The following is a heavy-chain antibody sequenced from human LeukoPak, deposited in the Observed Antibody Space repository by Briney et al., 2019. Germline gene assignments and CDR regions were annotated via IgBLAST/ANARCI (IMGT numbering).Heavy chain of an antibody. D-gene: IGHD2-2*01. V-gene: IGHV1-69*13. Sequence: ASVKVPCKASGGTFRSYAISWVRQAPGLGLEWMGGFLPVFGTANYAQKFQGRVTITADESTSTAYMELSSLRSEDTAVYYCAKCQYQADHHYYYMDVWGKGTTVTVSS. J-gene: IGHJ6*03. CDR3: AKCQYQADHHYYYMDV. CDR2: FLPVFGTA. CDR1: GGTFRSYA.